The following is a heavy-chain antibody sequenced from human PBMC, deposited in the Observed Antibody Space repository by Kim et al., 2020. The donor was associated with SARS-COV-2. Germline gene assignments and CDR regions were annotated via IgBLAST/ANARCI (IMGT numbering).Heavy chain of an antibody. J-gene: IGHJ4*02. CDR1: GFTFSSYG. CDR3: AKGGYSGYDYPQYIDY. V-gene: IGHV3-30*18. Sequence: GGSLRLSCAASGFTFSSYGMHWVRQAPGKGLEWVAVISYDGSNKYYADSVKGRFTISRDNSKNTLYLQMNSLRAEDTAVYYCAKGGYSGYDYPQYIDYWGQGTLVTVSS. D-gene: IGHD5-12*01. CDR2: ISYDGSNK.